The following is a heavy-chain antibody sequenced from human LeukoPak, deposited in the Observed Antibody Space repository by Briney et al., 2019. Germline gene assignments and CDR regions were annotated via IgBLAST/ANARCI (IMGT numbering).Heavy chain of an antibody. V-gene: IGHV4-61*01. CDR3: ARCVSEPSSYYYYYYGMDV. D-gene: IGHD5/OR15-5a*01. CDR1: GGSVSSGSYY. Sequence: SETLSLTCTVSGGSVSSGSYYWSWIRQPPGKGLEWIGYIYYSGSTNYNPSHKSRVTISVDTSKNQFSLKLSSVTAADTAVYYCARCVSEPSSYYYYYYGMDVWGKGTTVTVSS. CDR2: IYYSGST. J-gene: IGHJ6*04.